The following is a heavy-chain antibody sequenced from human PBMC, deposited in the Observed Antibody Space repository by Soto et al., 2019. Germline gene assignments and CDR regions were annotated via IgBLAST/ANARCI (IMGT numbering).Heavy chain of an antibody. Sequence: EVQLVESGGGLVQPGRSLRLSCAGSGFTFDAHAMHWVRQAPGKGLEWVSTISWNSDNIHYACSVKGRFTISRDNAKNSLYLQLTSLRAEDTALYYCARCGTTSSFSHIRSWGQGTLVTVSS. CDR1: GFTFDAHA. J-gene: IGHJ4*02. D-gene: IGHD1-7*01. CDR2: ISWNSDNI. V-gene: IGHV3-9*01. CDR3: ARCGTTSSFSHIRS.